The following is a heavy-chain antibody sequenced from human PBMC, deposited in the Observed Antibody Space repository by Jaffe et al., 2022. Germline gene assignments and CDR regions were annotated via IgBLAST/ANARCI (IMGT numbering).Heavy chain of an antibody. Sequence: QVQLQESGPGPVKPSQTLSLTCTVSGGSISSGSYYWNWIRQPAGKGLEWIGRIYTSGSTQYNPSLKSRVTISVDTSKNQFSLMLSSVTAADTAVYYCARAEGFCAGGRCYSFDYWGQGTLVTVSS. V-gene: IGHV4-61*02. CDR1: GGSISSGSYY. CDR2: IYTSGST. D-gene: IGHD2-15*01. CDR3: ARAEGFCAGGRCYSFDY. J-gene: IGHJ4*02.